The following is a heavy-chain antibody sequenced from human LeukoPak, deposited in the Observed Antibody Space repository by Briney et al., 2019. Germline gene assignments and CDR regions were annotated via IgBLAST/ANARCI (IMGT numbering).Heavy chain of an antibody. J-gene: IGHJ4*01. Sequence: GGSLRLSCAASGFTFSSYAMSWVRQAPGEGLEWVSGLTGSGGTTYYADSVKGRFTISRDNSKNTLSLQMNSLRAEDTALYYCAKDPEYSYGHPFDYWGQGTLVTVFS. D-gene: IGHD5-18*01. CDR1: GFTFSSYA. CDR3: AKDPEYSYGHPFDY. CDR2: LTGSGGTT. V-gene: IGHV3-23*01.